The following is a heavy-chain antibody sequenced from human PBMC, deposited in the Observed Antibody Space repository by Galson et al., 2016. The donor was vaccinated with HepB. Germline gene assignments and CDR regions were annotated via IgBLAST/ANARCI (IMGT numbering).Heavy chain of an antibody. Sequence: CAISGDSVSSKSVAWNWIRQSPSRGLEWLGRIYYRSKWHNDYAVSLKGRISLNPDTSKNQFTLLLTSVTPADTAVYFCARDIGGWARYYFFGLDVWGQGTTVTVSS. CDR2: IYYRSKWHN. D-gene: IGHD6-19*01. CDR3: ARDIGGWARYYFFGLDV. V-gene: IGHV6-1*01. CDR1: GDSVSSKSVA. J-gene: IGHJ6*02.